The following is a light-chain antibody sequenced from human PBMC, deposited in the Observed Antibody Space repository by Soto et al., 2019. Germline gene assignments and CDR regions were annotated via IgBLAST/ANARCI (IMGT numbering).Light chain of an antibody. CDR1: QSVTSNY. CDR2: GAS. Sequence: EIVLTQSPGTLSLSPGERATLSCRASQSVTSNYLAWYQQKPGQAPRLLIFGASIRGTGIPDSFSGSGSGTDFTLTISDLEPEDFAFYYCQQRKSWPITFGTGTKVDIK. V-gene: IGKV3D-20*02. CDR3: QQRKSWPIT. J-gene: IGKJ3*01.